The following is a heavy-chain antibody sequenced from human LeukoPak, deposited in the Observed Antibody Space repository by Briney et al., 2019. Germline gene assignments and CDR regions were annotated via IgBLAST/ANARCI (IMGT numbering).Heavy chain of an antibody. Sequence: SETLSLTCTVSGGSISSYYWSWIRQPAGKGLEWIGRIYTSGSTNYNPSLKSRVTMSVDTSKNQFSLKLSSVTAANTAVYYCARVVGYRSNGLLSHYYYYYYMDVWGKGTTVTVSS. V-gene: IGHV4-4*07. D-gene: IGHD2-8*01. CDR1: GGSISSYY. CDR2: IYTSGST. CDR3: ARVVGYRSNGLLSHYYYYYYMDV. J-gene: IGHJ6*03.